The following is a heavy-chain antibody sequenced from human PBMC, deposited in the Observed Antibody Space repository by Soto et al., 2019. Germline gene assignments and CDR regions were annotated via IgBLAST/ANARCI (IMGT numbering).Heavy chain of an antibody. J-gene: IGHJ4*02. CDR3: ARDRCFDGSCYSASDF. D-gene: IGHD2-15*01. Sequence: GGSLRLSCVASGFSFSTYDMDWVRQAPWKAPEWIAHISTTSFTIYYADSVKGRFTISRDNVRNSLYLEMKSLRDEDTAVYYCARDRCFDGSCYSASDFWGQGIQVTVSS. V-gene: IGHV3-48*02. CDR2: ISTTSFTI. CDR1: GFSFSTYD.